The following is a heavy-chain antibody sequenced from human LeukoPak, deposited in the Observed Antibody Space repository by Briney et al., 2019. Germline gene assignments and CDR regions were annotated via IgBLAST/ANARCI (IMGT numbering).Heavy chain of an antibody. CDR1: GYSFTSYW. D-gene: IGHD3-3*01. J-gene: IGHJ4*01. CDR2: IYPGESDT. Sequence: GASLKISCKGSGYSFTSYWIGWVRHMPGKGLEWMGIIYPGESDTRYSPSFQGQVTISADKSISTAYLQWSSLKASDTAMYYCARRVRFLEWVFPDYWGQGTLVTVSS. V-gene: IGHV5-51*01. CDR3: ARRVRFLEWVFPDY.